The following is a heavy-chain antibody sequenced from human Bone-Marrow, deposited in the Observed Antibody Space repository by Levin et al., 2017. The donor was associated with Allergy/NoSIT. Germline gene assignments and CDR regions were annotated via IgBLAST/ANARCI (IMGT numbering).Heavy chain of an antibody. D-gene: IGHD2-8*01. Sequence: GASVKVSCAASGFTFRSYEMNWVRQAPGKGLEWVSYISSSGTTIYYADSVKGRFTISRDNAKSSLYLQMNSLRAEDTALYYCARDQGYCTDGECHYYYMDVWGKGTTVTVSS. J-gene: IGHJ6*03. CDR2: ISSSGTTI. CDR1: GFTFRSYE. CDR3: ARDQGYCTDGECHYYYMDV. V-gene: IGHV3-48*03.